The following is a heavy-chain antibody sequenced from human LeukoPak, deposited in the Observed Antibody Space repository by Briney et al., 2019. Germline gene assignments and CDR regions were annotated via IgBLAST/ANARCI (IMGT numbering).Heavy chain of an antibody. V-gene: IGHV4-30-2*01. Sequence: PSQTLSLTCAVSGGSINSGTYSWSWIRQPPGKGLEWIGYVYHSGSTYYNPSLKSRVTISVDTSKNQFSLKLSSVTAADTAVYYCARDARTWGVVTAYFDYWGQGTLVTVSS. CDR2: VYHSGST. D-gene: IGHD2-21*02. CDR1: GGSINSGTYS. J-gene: IGHJ4*02. CDR3: ARDARTWGVVTAYFDY.